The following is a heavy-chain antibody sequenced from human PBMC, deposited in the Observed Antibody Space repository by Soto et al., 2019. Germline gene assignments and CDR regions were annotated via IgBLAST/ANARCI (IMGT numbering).Heavy chain of an antibody. CDR3: ARGLISGYYLYDAFDI. D-gene: IGHD3-22*01. CDR2: IYYSGST. J-gene: IGHJ3*02. V-gene: IGHV4-59*01. Sequence: PSETLSLTCIVSGVSISNYYWIWIRQPPGKGLEWIGYIYYSGSTNYNPSLKSRVTISVDTSKNQFSLKLSSVTAADTAVYYCARGLISGYYLYDAFDIWGQGTMVTVSS. CDR1: GVSISNYY.